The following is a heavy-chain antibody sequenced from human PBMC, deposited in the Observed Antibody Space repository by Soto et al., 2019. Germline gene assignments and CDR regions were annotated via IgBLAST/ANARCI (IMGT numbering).Heavy chain of an antibody. D-gene: IGHD2-15*01. V-gene: IGHV4-34*01. CDR2: INHSGST. CDR1: GGSFSGYY. CDR3: ARVRRYCSGGSCPKKYYFDY. Sequence: QVQLQQWGAGLLKPSETLSLTCAVYGGSFSGYYWSWIRQPPGKGLEWIGEINHSGSTNYNPSLKSPATISVDTSKNQFSLKLSSVSAADKAVYYCARVRRYCSGGSCPKKYYFDYGGQGTLVTVSS. J-gene: IGHJ4*02.